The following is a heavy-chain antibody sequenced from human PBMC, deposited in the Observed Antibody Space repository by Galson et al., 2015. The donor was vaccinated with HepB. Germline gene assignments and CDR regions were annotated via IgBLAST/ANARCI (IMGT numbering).Heavy chain of an antibody. CDR2: IIPILGIA. Sequence: SVKVSCKASGGTFSSYAISWVRQAPGQGLEWMGRIIPILGIANYAQKFQGRVTITADKSTSTAYMELSSLRSEDTAVYYCARDRYGSSTSCYIPGLLGYYYGMDVWGQGTTVTVSS. CDR3: ARDRYGSSTSCYIPGLLGYYYGMDV. D-gene: IGHD2-2*02. J-gene: IGHJ6*02. CDR1: GGTFSSYA. V-gene: IGHV1-69*04.